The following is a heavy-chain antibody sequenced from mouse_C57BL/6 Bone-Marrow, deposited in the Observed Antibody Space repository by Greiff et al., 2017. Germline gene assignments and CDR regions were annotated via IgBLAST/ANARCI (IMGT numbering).Heavy chain of an antibody. CDR2: INPGSGGT. D-gene: IGHD2-1*01. Sequence: QVQLQQSGAELVRPGTSVKVSCKASGYAFTNYLIEWVKQRPGQGLEWIGVINPGSGGTNYNEKFKGKATLTADKSSSTAYMQLSSLTSEDSAVYFCVRNYNYAMDYWGQGTSVTVSS. CDR3: VRNYNYAMDY. J-gene: IGHJ4*01. V-gene: IGHV1-54*01. CDR1: GYAFTNYL.